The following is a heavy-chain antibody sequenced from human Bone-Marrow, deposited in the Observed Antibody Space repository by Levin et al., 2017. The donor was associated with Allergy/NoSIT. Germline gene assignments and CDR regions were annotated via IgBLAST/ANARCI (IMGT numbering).Heavy chain of an antibody. Sequence: PGGSLRLSCAASGFTVSSNYMSWVRQAPGKGLEWVSVIYSGGSTYYADSVKGRFTISRDNSKNTLYLQMNSLRAEDTAVYYCARDSRAAAVPMHFFDYWGQGTLVTVSS. CDR1: GFTVSSNY. CDR2: IYSGGST. D-gene: IGHD6-13*01. V-gene: IGHV3-53*01. J-gene: IGHJ4*02. CDR3: ARDSRAAAVPMHFFDY.